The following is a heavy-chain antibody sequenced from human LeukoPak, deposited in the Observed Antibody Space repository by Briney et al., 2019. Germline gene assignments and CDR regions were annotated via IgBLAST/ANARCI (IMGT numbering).Heavy chain of an antibody. CDR2: ISSSGSTI. CDR3: ARDPGYCSGGSCQYYYYYYMDV. D-gene: IGHD2-15*01. Sequence: GGSLRLSCAASGFTFSSYEMNWVRQAPGKGLEWVSYISSSGSTIYYADSVKGRFTISRDNAKNSLYLQMNSLRAEDTAVYYCARDPGYCSGGSCQYYYYYYMDVWGKGTTVTVSS. CDR1: GFTFSSYE. J-gene: IGHJ6*03. V-gene: IGHV3-48*03.